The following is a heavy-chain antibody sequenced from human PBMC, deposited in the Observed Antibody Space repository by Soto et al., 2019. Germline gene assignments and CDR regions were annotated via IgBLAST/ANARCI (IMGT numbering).Heavy chain of an antibody. V-gene: IGHV4-31*03. J-gene: IGHJ4*02. CDR2: IYYSGST. CDR1: GGSISSGGYY. CDR3: ARSYPDYGDYGEFDY. D-gene: IGHD4-17*01. Sequence: LSLTCTVSGGSISSGGYYWSWIRQHPGKGLEWIGYIYYSGSTYYNPSLKSRVTISVDTSKNQFSLKLSSVTAADTAVYYCARSYPDYGDYGEFDYWGQGTLVTVSS.